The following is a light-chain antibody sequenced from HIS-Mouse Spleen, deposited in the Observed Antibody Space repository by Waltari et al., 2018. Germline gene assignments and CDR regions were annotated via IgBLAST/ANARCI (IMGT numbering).Light chain of an antibody. J-gene: IGLJ2*01. Sequence: SYELTQPPSVSVSPGQTASITCSGDKLGDKYACWYQQKPGQSPVLVIYQDSKRPSGIPERFSGSNSGNTATLTISGTQAMDEAEYDCQAWDSSTAVFGGGTKLTVL. V-gene: IGLV3-1*01. CDR3: QAWDSSTAV. CDR2: QDS. CDR1: KLGDKY.